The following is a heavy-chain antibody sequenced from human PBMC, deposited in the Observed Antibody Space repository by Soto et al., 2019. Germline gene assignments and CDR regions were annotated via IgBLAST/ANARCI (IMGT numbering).Heavy chain of an antibody. CDR1: GFTFSSYG. CDR2: IWYDGSNK. Sequence: QVQLVESGGGVVHPGRSLRLSCAASGFTFSSYGMHWVRQAPGKGLEWVAVIWYDGSNKYYADSVKGRFTISRDNSKNTLYLQMNSLRAEDTAVYYCAREGYSSGWYFDYWGQGTLVTVSS. V-gene: IGHV3-33*01. CDR3: AREGYSSGWYFDY. D-gene: IGHD6-19*01. J-gene: IGHJ4*02.